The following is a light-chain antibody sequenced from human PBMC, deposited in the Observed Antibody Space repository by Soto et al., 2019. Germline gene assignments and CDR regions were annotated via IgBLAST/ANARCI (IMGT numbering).Light chain of an antibody. CDR1: QSVTSSY. J-gene: IGKJ4*01. V-gene: IGKV3-20*01. CDR2: GVS. CDR3: QQYGDSPLT. Sequence: EIVLTQSPGTVSLSPGERATLSCRASQSVTSSYLAWYQQKPGQAPRLLIYGVSSRATGIPDRFSGSGAGTDFTLPIRRLEPEDFAVYDCQQYGDSPLTFGGGTKVDI.